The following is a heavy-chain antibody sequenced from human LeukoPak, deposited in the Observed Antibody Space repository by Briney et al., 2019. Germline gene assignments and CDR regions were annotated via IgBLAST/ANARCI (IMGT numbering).Heavy chain of an antibody. Sequence: ASGKVSCKASGGTVSSYAISRARHAHGHRLQWKGGVIPIFGTANYAQKFQGRVTITADESTSTAYMELSSLRSEDTAVYYCAREASGYDYGFDYWGQGTLVTVSS. CDR2: VIPIFGTA. CDR1: GGTVSSYA. J-gene: IGHJ4*02. V-gene: IGHV1-69*13. CDR3: AREASGYDYGFDY. D-gene: IGHD5-12*01.